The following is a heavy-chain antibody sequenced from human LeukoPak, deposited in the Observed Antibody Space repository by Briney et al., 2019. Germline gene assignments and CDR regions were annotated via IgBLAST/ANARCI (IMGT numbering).Heavy chain of an antibody. V-gene: IGHV3-33*08. CDR3: ARAQGLLHYGMDV. J-gene: IGHJ6*02. D-gene: IGHD3-22*01. Sequence: GGSLRLSCAASGFTFSTYWMHWVRQAPGKGLEWVAVIWYDGSNKYYADSVKGRFTISRDNSKNTLYLQMNSLRAEDTAVYYCARAQGLLHYGMDVWGQGTTVTVSS. CDR1: GFTFSTYW. CDR2: IWYDGSNK.